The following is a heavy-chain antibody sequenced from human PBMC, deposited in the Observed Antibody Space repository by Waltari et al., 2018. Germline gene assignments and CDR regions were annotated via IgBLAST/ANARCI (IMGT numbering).Heavy chain of an antibody. CDR3: AVSYYDFWSGYSGFDY. D-gene: IGHD3-3*01. CDR1: VGSISSGSYY. J-gene: IGHJ4*02. V-gene: IGHV4-61*02. Sequence: QVQLQESGPGLVKPSQTLSLTCTVSVGSISSGSYYWRWIRQPAGKGLEWIGRIYTSGSTNYNPSLKSRVTISVDTSKNQFSLKLSSVTAADTAVYYCAVSYYDFWSGYSGFDYWGQGTLVTVSS. CDR2: IYTSGST.